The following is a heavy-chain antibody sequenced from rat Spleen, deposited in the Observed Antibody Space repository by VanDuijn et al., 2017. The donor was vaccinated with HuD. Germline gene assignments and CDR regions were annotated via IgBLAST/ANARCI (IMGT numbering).Heavy chain of an antibody. CDR2: IYPGNGGT. CDR3: ASGILRGRYVMDA. J-gene: IGHJ4*01. CDR1: GYTFTSYY. Sequence: QVQLQQSGAELAKPGTSVKLSCKASGYTFTSYYIYWVKQRPGQGLEWIGYIYPGNGGTYYSEKFKGKATFTADTSSSTAYMLLGSLAPEDSAYYFWASGILRGRYVMDAWGQGASVTVSS. D-gene: IGHD1-6*01. V-gene: IGHV1-35*01.